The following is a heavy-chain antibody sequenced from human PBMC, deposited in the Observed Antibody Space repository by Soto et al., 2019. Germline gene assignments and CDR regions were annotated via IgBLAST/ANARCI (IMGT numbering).Heavy chain of an antibody. CDR1: GGSFSGYY. CDR2: INHSGST. D-gene: IGHD6-19*01. Sequence: SETLSLTCAVYGGSFSGYYWSWIRQPPGKGLEWIGEINHSGSTNYNPSLKSRVTISVDTSKNQFSLKLSSVTAADTAVYYCARYTGIAVAGMAFDYWGQGTLVTVSS. J-gene: IGHJ4*02. CDR3: ARYTGIAVAGMAFDY. V-gene: IGHV4-34*01.